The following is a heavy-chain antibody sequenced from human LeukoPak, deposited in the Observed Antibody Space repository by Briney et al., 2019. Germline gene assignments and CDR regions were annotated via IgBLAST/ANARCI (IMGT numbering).Heavy chain of an antibody. J-gene: IGHJ4*02. D-gene: IGHD3-22*01. V-gene: IGHV3-9*01. Sequence: GGSLRLSCAASGFTFDDYAMHWVRQAPGKGLEWVSGISWNSGSIGYADSVKGRFTISRDNAKNSLYLQMNSLRAEDTALYYCAKAQHYNYYDSSGYYFGYWGQGTLVTVSS. CDR2: ISWNSGSI. CDR3: AKAQHYNYYDSSGYYFGY. CDR1: GFTFDDYA.